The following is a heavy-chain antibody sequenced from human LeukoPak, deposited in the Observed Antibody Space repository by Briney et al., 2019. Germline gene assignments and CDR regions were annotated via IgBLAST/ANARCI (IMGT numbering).Heavy chain of an antibody. D-gene: IGHD3-22*01. Sequence: GGSLRLSCAASGFTFSSHSMNWVRQAPGKGLEWVSVITSSSDYIYYADSLKGRFTVSRDNAKNSLYLQVNSLRAEDTAVYYCVRESVYYDSSGYYNVLDYWGQGTLVTVSS. CDR3: VRESVYYDSSGYYNVLDY. V-gene: IGHV3-21*01. J-gene: IGHJ4*02. CDR1: GFTFSSHS. CDR2: ITSSSDYI.